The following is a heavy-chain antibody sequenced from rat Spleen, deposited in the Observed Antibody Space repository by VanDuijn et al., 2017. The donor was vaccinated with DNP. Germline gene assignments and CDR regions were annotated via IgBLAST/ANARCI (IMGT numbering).Heavy chain of an antibody. CDR2: ISYDGSST. V-gene: IGHV5-29*01. Sequence: EVQLVESGGGLVQPGRSLKLSCAASGFTFSNYGMAWVRQAPTKGLEWVATISYDGSSTYYRDSVKGRFTISRDNAKSTLYLQMDSLRSEDTATYYCARSTGFDYWGQGVMVTVSS. CDR1: GFTFSNYG. CDR3: ARSTGFDY. D-gene: IGHD5-1*01. J-gene: IGHJ2*01.